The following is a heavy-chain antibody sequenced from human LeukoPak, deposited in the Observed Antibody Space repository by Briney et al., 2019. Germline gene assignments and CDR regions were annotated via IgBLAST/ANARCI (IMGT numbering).Heavy chain of an antibody. J-gene: IGHJ6*03. CDR1: GYTFTSYG. V-gene: IGHV1-18*01. Sequence: ASVKVSCKASGYTFTSYGISWVRQAPGQGLEWMGWISAYNGNTNYAQKLQGRVTMTTDTSTSTAYMELRSLRSDDTAVYYCARDKSDSGSYYWYYYYYYMDVWGKGTTVTVSS. CDR2: ISAYNGNT. D-gene: IGHD3-10*01. CDR3: ARDKSDSGSYYWYYYYYYMDV.